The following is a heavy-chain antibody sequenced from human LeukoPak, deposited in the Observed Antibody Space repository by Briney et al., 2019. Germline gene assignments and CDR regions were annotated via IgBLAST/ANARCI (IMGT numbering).Heavy chain of an antibody. CDR2: IFHGGNT. CDR3: ARGLGDYGDYVIDY. CDR1: GDSITSSAFY. D-gene: IGHD4-17*01. V-gene: IGHV4-39*07. Sequence: SETLSLTCTVSGDSITSSAFYWGWIRQAPGKGLEWIGNIFHGGNTHYNPSLKSRVTISVDTSKNQFSLKLSSVTAADTAVYYCARGLGDYGDYVIDYWGQGTLVTVSS. J-gene: IGHJ4*02.